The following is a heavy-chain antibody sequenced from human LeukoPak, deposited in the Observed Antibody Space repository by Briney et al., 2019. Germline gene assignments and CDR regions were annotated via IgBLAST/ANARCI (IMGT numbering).Heavy chain of an antibody. CDR2: INPSGGST. J-gene: IGHJ5*02. Sequence: ASVKVSCKASGGTFSSYAISWVRQAPGQGLEWMGIINPSGGSTSYAQKFQGRVTMTRDTSTSTVYMELSSLRSEDTAVYYCARLMTTVTNWFDPWGQGTLVTVSS. V-gene: IGHV1-46*03. D-gene: IGHD4-11*01. CDR3: ARLMTTVTNWFDP. CDR1: GGTFSSYA.